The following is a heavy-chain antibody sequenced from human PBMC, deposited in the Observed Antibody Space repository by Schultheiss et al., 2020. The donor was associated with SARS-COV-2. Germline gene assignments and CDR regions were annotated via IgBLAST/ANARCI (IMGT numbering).Heavy chain of an antibody. D-gene: IGHD3-3*01. CDR1: GFTFSNAW. CDR2: IKSKTDGGTT. Sequence: GGSLRLSCAASGFTFSNAWMSWVRQAPGKGLEWVGRIKSKTDGGTTDYAAPVKGRFTISRDDSKNTLYLQMNSLKTEDTAVYYCTTFQTLRFLEWLLFRRLQPFDYWGQGTLVTVSS. CDR3: TTFQTLRFLEWLLFRRLQPFDY. V-gene: IGHV3-15*01. J-gene: IGHJ4*02.